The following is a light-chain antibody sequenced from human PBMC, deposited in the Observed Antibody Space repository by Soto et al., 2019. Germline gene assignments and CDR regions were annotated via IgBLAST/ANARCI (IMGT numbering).Light chain of an antibody. V-gene: IGKV1-9*01. J-gene: IGKJ5*01. CDR2: SAS. CDR3: QQLNSYPIT. CDR1: QGIGRY. Sequence: SQLTQSPSSLSASVGDRVTITFRASQGIGRYLAWYQQKPGKAPKLLIYSASTFQSGVPSGFTGSGSGTDFPLTISSLLPEDFATYYCQQLNSYPITFGQGTRLEIK.